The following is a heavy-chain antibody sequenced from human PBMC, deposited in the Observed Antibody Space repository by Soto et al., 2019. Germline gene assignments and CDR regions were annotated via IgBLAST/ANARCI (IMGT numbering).Heavy chain of an antibody. CDR3: ARDTKTASGQWYFDL. Sequence: QAQLRESGPGLVKPSETLSLTCTVFSDSIDSSDWWNWVRQSPGRGLEWIGEISHGGNTNYNPSLMSRVTISVDMSKNQFSLNVNSVTAADTAIYDGARDTKTASGQWYFDLWGRGTLVTVSS. D-gene: IGHD6-19*01. J-gene: IGHJ2*01. V-gene: IGHV4-4*02. CDR1: SDSIDSSDW. CDR2: ISHGGNT.